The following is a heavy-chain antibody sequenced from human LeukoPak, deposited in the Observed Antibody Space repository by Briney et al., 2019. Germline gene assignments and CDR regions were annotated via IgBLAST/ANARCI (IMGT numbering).Heavy chain of an antibody. D-gene: IGHD1-26*01. CDR3: ARGDSGSYEWYYYYYMDV. Sequence: GASVKVSCKASGYTFTGYYMHWVRQAPGQGLEWMGWINPNSGGTNYAQKFQGRVTMTRDTSISTAYMELSRLRSDDTAVYYCARGDSGSYEWYYYYYMDVRGKGTTVTVSS. CDR2: INPNSGGT. J-gene: IGHJ6*03. CDR1: GYTFTGYY. V-gene: IGHV1-2*02.